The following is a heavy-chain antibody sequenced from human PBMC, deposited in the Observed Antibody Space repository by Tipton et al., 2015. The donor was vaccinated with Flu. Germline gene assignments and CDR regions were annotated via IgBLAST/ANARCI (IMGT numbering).Heavy chain of an antibody. J-gene: IGHJ3*02. D-gene: IGHD3-10*01. V-gene: IGHV3-7*01. Sequence: SLRLSCAASGFTFRGFWMSWVRQAPGQGLEWVANIKQDGSAKYYVDSVKGRFTISIDNAKNSVYLQMNSLRAEDTAVYYCVRPRSGVAFDIWGQGTMVTVSS. CDR3: VRPRSGVAFDI. CDR2: IKQDGSAK. CDR1: GFTFRGFW.